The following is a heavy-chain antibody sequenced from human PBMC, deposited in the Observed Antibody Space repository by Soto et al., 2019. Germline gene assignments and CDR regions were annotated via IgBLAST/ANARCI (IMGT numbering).Heavy chain of an antibody. CDR1: GFTFGDSY. D-gene: IGHD2-15*01. CDR3: VRGGGGGLFDP. Sequence: GGSLRLSCEVSGFTFGDSYMSWIRQAPGKGLEWLSYISPGSRYPAYADSVKGRFTISRDNAKRPLYLQMMSLTAEDTAIYYCVRGGGGGLFDPWGQGTMVTVSS. J-gene: IGHJ5*02. V-gene: IGHV3-11*06. CDR2: ISPGSRYP.